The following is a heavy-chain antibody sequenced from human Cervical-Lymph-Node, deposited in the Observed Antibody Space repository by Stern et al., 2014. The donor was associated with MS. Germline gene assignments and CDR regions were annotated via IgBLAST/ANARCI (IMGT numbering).Heavy chain of an antibody. V-gene: IGHV3-11*01. CDR1: GFNFNDLY. D-gene: IGHD3-16*02. CDR3: STLVAH. Sequence: VQLVESGGGLVKPGGSLRLSCAASGFNFNDLYINWIRQSPGKGLEWIAYISSSGTSVHYAHSVKGRFIVSRNKDSNSFYLQMDSLRAEDTAIYYCSTLVAHWGQGTLVTVSS. CDR2: ISSSGTSV. J-gene: IGHJ4*02.